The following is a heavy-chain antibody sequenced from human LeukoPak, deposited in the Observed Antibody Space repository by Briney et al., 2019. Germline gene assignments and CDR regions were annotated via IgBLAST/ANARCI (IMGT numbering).Heavy chain of an antibody. CDR2: ILTSGST. D-gene: IGHD3-16*01. V-gene: IGHV4-4*07. CDR3: ANGPPGGGFHY. J-gene: IGHJ4*02. CDR1: GGSISDYY. Sequence: KPSETLSLTCTVSGGSISDYYWSWIRQPAGKGLEWIGRILTSGSTNYNPSLQSRVTMSVDTSNNQFSLKLNSVTAADTAVYYCANGPPGGGFHYWGQGTLVTVSS.